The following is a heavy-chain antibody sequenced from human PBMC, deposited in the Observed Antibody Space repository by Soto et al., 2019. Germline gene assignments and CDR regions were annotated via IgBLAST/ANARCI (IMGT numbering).Heavy chain of an antibody. J-gene: IGHJ4*02. CDR3: ASSIVVVTAADY. D-gene: IGHD2-21*02. CDR2: INAGNGNT. CDR1: GYTFTSYA. V-gene: IGHV1-3*01. Sequence: QVQLVQSGAEVKKPGASVKVSCKASGYTFTSYAMHWVRQAPGQRLEWMGWINAGNGNTKYSQKFQGRVTITGDTSASTAYMELSSLRSEDTAVYYCASSIVVVTAADYWGQGTLVTVSS.